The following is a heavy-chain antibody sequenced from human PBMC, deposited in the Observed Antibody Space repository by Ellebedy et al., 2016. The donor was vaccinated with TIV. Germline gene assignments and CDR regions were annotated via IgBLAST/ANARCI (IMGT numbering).Heavy chain of an antibody. CDR1: GITFSSHA. D-gene: IGHD6-13*01. CDR3: VIGSWYPD. Sequence: GESLKISCSAFGITFSSHAMHWVRQAPGKGLQYVSPISDDGGSTYYADSVKGRFTISRDNSKNTVSLQMTGVRIEDTAVYYCVIGSWYPDWGLGTLVIVSS. V-gene: IGHV3-64D*06. CDR2: ISDDGGST. J-gene: IGHJ4*02.